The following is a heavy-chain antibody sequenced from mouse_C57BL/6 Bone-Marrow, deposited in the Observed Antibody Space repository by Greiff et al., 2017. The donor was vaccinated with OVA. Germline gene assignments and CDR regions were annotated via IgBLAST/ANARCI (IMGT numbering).Heavy chain of an antibody. Sequence: EVQRVESGAELVRPGSSVKMSCKTSGYTFTSYGINWVKQRPGQGLEWIGYIYIGNGYTEYNEKFKGKATLTSDTSSRPAYMPLSSLTSEDSAIYFWARDETGRGDYWGQGTSGTGSS. D-gene: IGHD4-1*01. CDR2: IYIGNGYT. V-gene: IGHV1-58*01. CDR1: GYTFTSYG. J-gene: IGHJ4*01. CDR3: ARDETGRGDY.